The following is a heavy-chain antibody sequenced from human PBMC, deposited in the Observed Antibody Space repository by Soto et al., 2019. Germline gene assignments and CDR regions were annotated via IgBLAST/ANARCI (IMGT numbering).Heavy chain of an antibody. V-gene: IGHV3-74*02. Sequence: EVQLVESGGGLVQPGGSLRLSCAASGFTFRNYWMYWVRQAPGQGLEWVSRINGDGSVSSYADSVKGRLTISRDNVKNTLYLLMDSLRAEDTAVYYCARGDCVGGSCYSLAGSFYYYMDAWGKGTTVTVFS. CDR2: INGDGSVS. J-gene: IGHJ6*03. D-gene: IGHD2-15*01. CDR3: ARGDCVGGSCYSLAGSFYYYMDA. CDR1: GFTFRNYW.